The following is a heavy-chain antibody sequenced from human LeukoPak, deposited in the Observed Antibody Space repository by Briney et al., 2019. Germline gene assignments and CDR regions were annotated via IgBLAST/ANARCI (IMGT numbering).Heavy chain of an antibody. CDR2: IYYSGSP. CDR1: GGSISSSIYY. V-gene: IGHV4-39*01. Sequence: PSETLSLTCTVSGGSISSSIYYWGWIRQPPGKGLEWIGRIYYSGSPYYNPSLKSRVTISVDTSKNQFSLKLSSVTAADTAVYYCARHQWHYYYYMGVWGKGSTVTVSS. J-gene: IGHJ6*03. D-gene: IGHD6-19*01. CDR3: ARHQWHYYYYMGV.